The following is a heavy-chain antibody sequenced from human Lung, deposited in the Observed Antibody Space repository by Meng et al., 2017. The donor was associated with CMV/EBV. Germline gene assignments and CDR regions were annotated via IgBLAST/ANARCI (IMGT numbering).Heavy chain of an antibody. J-gene: IGHJ4*02. D-gene: IGHD6-19*01. Sequence: GEXXTISCAASGFTCSSYAMSWVRQAPGKGLEWVSAISGSGGSTYYADSVKGRFTISRDNSKNTLYLQMNSLSAEDTAVYYCAKGRQWLVPLDYWRQGTLVTVSS. V-gene: IGHV3-23*01. CDR3: AKGRQWLVPLDY. CDR2: ISGSGGST. CDR1: GFTCSSYA.